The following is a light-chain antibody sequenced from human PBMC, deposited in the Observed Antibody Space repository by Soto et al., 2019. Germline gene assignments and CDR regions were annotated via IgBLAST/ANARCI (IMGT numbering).Light chain of an antibody. CDR2: WGS. CDR1: QSLLHSNGYNY. CDR3: IQGLQSPPT. V-gene: IGKV2-28*01. J-gene: IGKJ1*01. Sequence: DIVMTQSPLSLPVTPGEPASISCRSSQSLLHSNGYNYLDWYLQKPGQSPQLLIYWGSNRASGVPDRFSGSGSGTDFTLKINRVEAEDVGVYFCIQGLQSPPTFGQGTKAEIK.